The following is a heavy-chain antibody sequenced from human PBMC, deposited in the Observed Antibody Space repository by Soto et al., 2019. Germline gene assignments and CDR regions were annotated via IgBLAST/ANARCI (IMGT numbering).Heavy chain of an antibody. Sequence: PGGALRLLCEAPGLTCSTDGMHSVRQAPGKGLVGVAVMWYDGTNQKYADSVKGRFTISRDNSKGTLYLQMNSLRAEDTGVYYRARTDCSSSTCPSDLVGAPQMDYCGHVTTFTVSS. V-gene: IGHV3-33*01. J-gene: IGHJ4*01. D-gene: IGHD2-2*01. CDR1: GLTCSTDG. CDR2: MWYDGTNQ. CDR3: ARTDCSSSTCPSDLVGAPQMDY.